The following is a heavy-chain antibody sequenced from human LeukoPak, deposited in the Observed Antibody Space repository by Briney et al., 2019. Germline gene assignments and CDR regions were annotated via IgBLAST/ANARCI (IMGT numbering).Heavy chain of an antibody. J-gene: IGHJ4*02. V-gene: IGHV3-23*01. D-gene: IGHD2-2*01. CDR1: GSSFSSHG. Sequence: GGSLRLSCAASGSSFSSHGMSWVRQAPGKGLEWVSGIIGGAGSTYYADSVKGRFTISRDNSKNTLYLQMNSLRAEDTAVYYCTHGSMYQLDYWGQGTLVTVSS. CDR3: THGSMYQLDY. CDR2: IIGGAGST.